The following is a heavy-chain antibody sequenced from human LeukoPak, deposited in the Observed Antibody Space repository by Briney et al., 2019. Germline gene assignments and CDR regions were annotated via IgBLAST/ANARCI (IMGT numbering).Heavy chain of an antibody. D-gene: IGHD4-17*01. CDR2: IYHSGST. CDR3: ARYGDALDY. J-gene: IGHJ4*02. CDR1: GYSISSGYY. V-gene: IGHV4-38-2*02. Sequence: PSETLSLTCTVSGYSISSGYYWGWIRQPPGKGLEWIGSIYHSGSTYYNPSLKSRVTISVDTSKNQFSLKLSSVTAADTAVYYCARYGDALDYWGQGTLVTVSS.